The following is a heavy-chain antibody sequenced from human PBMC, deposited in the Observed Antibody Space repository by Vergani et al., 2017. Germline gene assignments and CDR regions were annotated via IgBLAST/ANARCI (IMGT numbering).Heavy chain of an antibody. CDR2: ISSSSSYI. Sequence: EVQLVESGGGLVKPGGSLRLSCAASGFTFSSYSMNWVRQAPGKGLEWASSISSSSSYIYYADSVKCRFTISRDNAKNSLYMQMNSLRAEDTSVYYCARDTAMVIGGDYYYYYYMDVWGKGTTVTVSS. D-gene: IGHD5-18*01. V-gene: IGHV3-21*01. CDR3: ARDTAMVIGGDYYYYYYMDV. CDR1: GFTFSSYS. J-gene: IGHJ6*03.